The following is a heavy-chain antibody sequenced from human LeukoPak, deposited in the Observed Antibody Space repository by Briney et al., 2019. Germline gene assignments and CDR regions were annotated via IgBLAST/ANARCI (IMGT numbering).Heavy chain of an antibody. J-gene: IGHJ4*02. Sequence: GSSVKVSCKASGGTFSGYAISWVRQAPGQGLEWRGGIIPIFGTANYAQKFQGRVTITADESTSTAYMELSSLRSEDTAVYYCARDGYCSGGSCYSNYWGQGTLVTVSS. CDR1: GGTFSGYA. V-gene: IGHV1-69*01. CDR3: ARDGYCSGGSCYSNY. D-gene: IGHD2-15*01. CDR2: IIPIFGTA.